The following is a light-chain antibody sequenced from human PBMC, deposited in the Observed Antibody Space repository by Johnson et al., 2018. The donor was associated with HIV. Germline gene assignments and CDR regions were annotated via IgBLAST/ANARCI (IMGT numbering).Light chain of an antibody. V-gene: IGLV1-51*01. CDR2: DNN. CDR3: GTWDSSLRVGF. J-gene: IGLJ1*01. Sequence: QSVLTQPPSVSAAPGQKVTFSCSGSTSNIGNNDVSWYRHLPGRAPKLLIYDNNKRPSGIPDRFSGSKSGTSATLGITGLQTGDEADYYCGTWDSSLRVGFFGTGSKVT. CDR1: TSNIGNND.